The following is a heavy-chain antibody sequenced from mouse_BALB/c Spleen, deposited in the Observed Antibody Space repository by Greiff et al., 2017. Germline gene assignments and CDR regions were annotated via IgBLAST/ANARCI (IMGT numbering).Heavy chain of an antibody. D-gene: IGHD3-2*01. CDR3: ARLRQLGLGVFAY. V-gene: IGHV1-4*02. CDR2: INPSSGYT. J-gene: IGHJ3*01. Sequence: QVQLQQSAAELARPGASVKMSCKASGYTFTSYTMHWVKQRPGQGLEWIGYINPSSGYTEYNQKFKDKTTLTADKSSSTAYMQLSSLTSEDSAVYYFARLRQLGLGVFAYWGQGTLVTVSA. CDR1: GYTFTSYT.